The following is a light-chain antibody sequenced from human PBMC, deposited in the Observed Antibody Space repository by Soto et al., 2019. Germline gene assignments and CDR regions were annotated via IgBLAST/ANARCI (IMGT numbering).Light chain of an antibody. CDR2: AAS. J-gene: IGKJ3*01. CDR3: QQLNSYLFT. CDR1: QGISSY. V-gene: IGKV1-9*01. Sequence: DIPLTQSPSFLSASVGDRVTITCRASQGISSYLAWYQQKPGKAPKLLIYAASTLQSGVPSRFSGSGSGTEFTLTISSLQPEDFATYDCQQLNSYLFTFGPGTKVDIK.